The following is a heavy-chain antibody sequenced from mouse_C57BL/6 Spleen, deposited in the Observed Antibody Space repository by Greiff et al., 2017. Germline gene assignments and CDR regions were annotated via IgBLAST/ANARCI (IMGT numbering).Heavy chain of an antibody. Sequence: EVQLQQSGAELVRPGASVKLSCTASGFNIKDDYMHWVKQRPEQGLEWIGWIDPENGDTEYASKFQGKATITADTSSNTAYLQLSSLTSEDTAVYYCTTGLLYNYWGQGTTLTVSS. J-gene: IGHJ2*01. CDR3: TTGLLYNY. V-gene: IGHV14-4*01. D-gene: IGHD2-12*01. CDR1: GFNIKDDY. CDR2: IDPENGDT.